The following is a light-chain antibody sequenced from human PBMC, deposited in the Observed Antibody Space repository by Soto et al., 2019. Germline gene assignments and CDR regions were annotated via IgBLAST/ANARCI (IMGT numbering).Light chain of an antibody. CDR3: QQSYSVPQT. CDR2: AAS. CDR1: QNIARY. J-gene: IGKJ1*01. V-gene: IGKV1-39*01. Sequence: DIRMTQSPSSLSASVGDRVTITCRASQNIARYVNWYQQKPGKAPKLLIHAASNLESGVPSRFSGRGSGTDFTLTITSLRPEDSATYYCQQSYSVPQTCGQGTKGDIK.